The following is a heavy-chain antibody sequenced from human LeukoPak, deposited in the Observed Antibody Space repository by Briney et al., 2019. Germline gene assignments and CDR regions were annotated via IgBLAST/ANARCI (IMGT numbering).Heavy chain of an antibody. D-gene: IGHD6-19*01. CDR3: AKDNLVSSGWYTGMDV. CDR1: GFTFSSYW. Sequence: VGSLRLSCAASGFTFSSYWMSWVRQAPGKGLEWVANIKQDGSEKYYVDSVKGRFTISRDNAKNSLYLQMNSLRAEDTTLYYCAKDNLVSSGWYTGMDVWGQGTTVTVSS. J-gene: IGHJ6*02. V-gene: IGHV3-7*03. CDR2: IKQDGSEK.